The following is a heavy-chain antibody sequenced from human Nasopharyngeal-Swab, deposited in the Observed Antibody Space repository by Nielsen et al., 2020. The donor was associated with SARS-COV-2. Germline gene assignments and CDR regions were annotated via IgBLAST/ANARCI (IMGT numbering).Heavy chain of an antibody. D-gene: IGHD3-22*01. CDR1: GYTLTELS. Sequence: ASVKVSCKVSGYTLTELSMHWVRQAPGKGLEWTGGFDPEDGETIYAQKFQGRVTMTEDTSTDTAYMELSSLRSEDTAVYYCARGRKITMIVVVIPTHYYYMDVWGKGTTVTVSS. CDR2: FDPEDGET. CDR3: ARGRKITMIVVVIPTHYYYMDV. J-gene: IGHJ6*03. V-gene: IGHV1-24*01.